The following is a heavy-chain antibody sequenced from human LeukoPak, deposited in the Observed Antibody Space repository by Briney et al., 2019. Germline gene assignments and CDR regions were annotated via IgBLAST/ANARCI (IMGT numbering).Heavy chain of an antibody. D-gene: IGHD3-9*01. CDR2: INHSGST. J-gene: IGHJ4*02. Sequence: SETLSLTCAVYGGSFSGYYWSWIHQPPGKGLEWIGEINHSGSTNYNPSLKSRVTISVDTSKNQFSLKLSSVTAADTAVYYCARAGGLRYFDWLLPYYFDYWGQGTLVTVSS. CDR3: ARAGGLRYFDWLLPYYFDY. CDR1: GGSFSGYY. V-gene: IGHV4-34*01.